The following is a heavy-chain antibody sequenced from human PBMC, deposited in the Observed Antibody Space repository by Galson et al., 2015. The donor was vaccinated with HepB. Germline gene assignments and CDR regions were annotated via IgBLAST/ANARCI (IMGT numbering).Heavy chain of an antibody. CDR3: ARGKYCTSTSCYINWFDP. V-gene: IGHV1-18*01. CDR1: NYTFRNYG. Sequence: SVKVSCKASNYTFRNYGITWVRQAPGQGLEWVGWVDSYNDNTNSAQKFQGRVTMGADPSTSTAYLELRGLRSDDTAVYYCARGKYCTSTSCYINWFDPWGQGTLVTVSP. D-gene: IGHD2/OR15-2a*01. J-gene: IGHJ5*02. CDR2: VDSYNDNT.